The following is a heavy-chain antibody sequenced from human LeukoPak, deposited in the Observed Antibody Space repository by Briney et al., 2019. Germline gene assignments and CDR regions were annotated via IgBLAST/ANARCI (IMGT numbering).Heavy chain of an antibody. CDR2: IDTEDGET. J-gene: IGHJ5*02. D-gene: IGHD6-13*01. CDR1: AHTLTTLC. Sequence: SVKLASKVYAHTLTTLCMQWDRPPARDGLEWKGAIDTEDGETIYAQKFQGRVTMTEDTSTDTAYMELSSLRSEDTAVYYCATDRSIAAAGRGWWFDPWGQGTLVTVSS. V-gene: IGHV1-24*01. CDR3: ATDRSIAAAGRGWWFDP.